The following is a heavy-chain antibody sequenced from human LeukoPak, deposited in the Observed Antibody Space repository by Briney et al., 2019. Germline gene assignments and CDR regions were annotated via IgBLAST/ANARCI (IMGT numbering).Heavy chain of an antibody. D-gene: IGHD6-6*01. V-gene: IGHV1-46*01. Sequence: ASVKVSCKASGYTFTSYYIHWVRQAPGQGLEWMGIINLSGGSTSYAQKFQGGVTMTRDTSTSTVYMELSSLRSEDTAIYYCAREYSSSSRPLAYWGQGTLVTVSS. CDR2: INLSGGST. J-gene: IGHJ4*02. CDR1: GYTFTSYY. CDR3: AREYSSSSRPLAY.